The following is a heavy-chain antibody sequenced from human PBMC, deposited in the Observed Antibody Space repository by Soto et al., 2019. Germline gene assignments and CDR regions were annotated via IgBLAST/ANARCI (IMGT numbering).Heavy chain of an antibody. J-gene: IGHJ3*02. CDR3: AREGQQLGQEGAFDI. CDR2: ISSSSSYI. D-gene: IGHD6-13*01. V-gene: IGHV3-21*01. CDR1: GFTFSSYS. Sequence: GGSLRLSCAASGFTFSSYSMNWVRQAPGKGLEWVSSISSSSSYIYYADSVKGRFTISRDNAKNSLYLQMNSLRAEDTAVYYCAREGQQLGQEGAFDIWGQGKMVTVSS.